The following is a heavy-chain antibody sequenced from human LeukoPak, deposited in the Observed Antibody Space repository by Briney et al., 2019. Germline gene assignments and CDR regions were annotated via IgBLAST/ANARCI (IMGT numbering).Heavy chain of an antibody. CDR1: GGSFSGYY. J-gene: IGHJ4*02. CDR2: INHSGST. V-gene: IGHV4-34*01. Sequence: SETLSLTCAVYGGSFSGYYWSWIRQPPGEGLEWIGEINHSGSTNYNPSLKSRVTISVDTSKNQFSLKLSSVTAADTAVYYCARVAYYDSSGYGYWGQGTLVTVSS. D-gene: IGHD3-22*01. CDR3: ARVAYYDSSGYGY.